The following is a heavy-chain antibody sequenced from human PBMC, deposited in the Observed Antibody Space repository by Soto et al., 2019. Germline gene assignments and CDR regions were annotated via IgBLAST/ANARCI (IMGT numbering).Heavy chain of an antibody. Sequence: EVQLVESGGGLVQPGGSLRLSCAVSGFTVSSNYMNWVRQAPGKGLEWVSFIYSGGNTYYADSVKGRFTISRDNSKNRLYRQMNSLRVEDTAVYYCAREVRVRGFAFDIWCQGTMVTVSS. J-gene: IGHJ3*02. CDR3: AREVRVRGFAFDI. V-gene: IGHV3-66*01. D-gene: IGHD3-3*01. CDR1: GFTVSSNY. CDR2: IYSGGNT.